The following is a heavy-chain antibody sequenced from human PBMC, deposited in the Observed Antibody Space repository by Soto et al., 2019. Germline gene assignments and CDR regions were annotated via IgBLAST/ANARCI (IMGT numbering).Heavy chain of an antibody. CDR3: ARHYSGSYYSHWFDP. D-gene: IGHD1-26*01. CDR2: IFYSGNT. J-gene: IGHJ5*02. CDR1: GDSVSSGGYY. V-gene: IGHV4-61*08. Sequence: PSETLSLTCSVSGDSVSSGGYYWSWVRQPPGKGLEWIGYIFYSGNTNYNPSLQSRVTISVDTSKNQFSLKLRSVTAADTAMYYCARHYSGSYYSHWFDPWGQGTLVTVS.